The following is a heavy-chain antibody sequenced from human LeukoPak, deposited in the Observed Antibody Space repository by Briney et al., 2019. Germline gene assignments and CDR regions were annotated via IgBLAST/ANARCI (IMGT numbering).Heavy chain of an antibody. Sequence: GGSLRLSCAASGFTFSSFWMHWVRQAPGKGLVWVSRINSDGSSTSYADSVKGRFTIGRDNAKNTLYLQMNSLRAEDTAVYYCARARRHSSGWYVYWGQGTLVTVSS. CDR3: ARARRHSSGWYVY. CDR2: INSDGSST. CDR1: GFTFSSFW. J-gene: IGHJ4*02. V-gene: IGHV3-74*01. D-gene: IGHD6-19*01.